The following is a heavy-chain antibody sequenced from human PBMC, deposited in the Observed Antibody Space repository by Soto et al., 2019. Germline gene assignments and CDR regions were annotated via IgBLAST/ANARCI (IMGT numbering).Heavy chain of an antibody. CDR2: ISSSSSTI. CDR3: ARVSSGITIFGVVTPGGMDV. V-gene: IGHV3-48*02. D-gene: IGHD3-3*01. Sequence: PGGSLRLSCAASGFTFSSYSMSWVRQAPGKGLEWVSYISSSSSTIYYADSVKGRFTISRDNAKNSLYLQMNSLRDEDTAVYYCARVSSGITIFGVVTPGGMDVWGQGTTVTVSS. J-gene: IGHJ6*02. CDR1: GFTFSSYS.